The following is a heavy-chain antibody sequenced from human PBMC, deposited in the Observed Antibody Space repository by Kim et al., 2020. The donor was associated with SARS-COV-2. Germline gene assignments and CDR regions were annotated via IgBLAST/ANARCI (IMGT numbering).Heavy chain of an antibody. CDR3: ARALGYCSGGSCAWGQFDY. D-gene: IGHD2-15*01. J-gene: IGHJ4*02. Sequence: SETLSLTCAVYGGSFSGYYWSWIRQPPGKGLEWIGEINHSGSTNYNPSLKSRVTISVDTSKNQFSLKLSSVTAANTAVYYCARALGYCSGGSCAWGQFDYWGQGTLVTVSS. CDR2: INHSGST. CDR1: GGSFSGYY. V-gene: IGHV4-34*01.